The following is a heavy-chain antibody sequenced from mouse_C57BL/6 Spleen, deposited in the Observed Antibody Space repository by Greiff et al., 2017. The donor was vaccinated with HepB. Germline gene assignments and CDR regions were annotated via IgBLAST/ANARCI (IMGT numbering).Heavy chain of an antibody. CDR2: IHPNSGST. V-gene: IGHV1-64*01. CDR1: GYTFTSYW. D-gene: IGHD4-1*01. J-gene: IGHJ4*01. Sequence: VQLQQPGAELVKPGASVKLSCKASGYTFTSYWMHWVKQRPVQGLEWIGMIHPNSGSTNYNEKFKSKATLTVDKSSSTAYMQLSSLTSEDSAVYYCARLLGDYAMDYWGQGTSVTVSS. CDR3: ARLLGDYAMDY.